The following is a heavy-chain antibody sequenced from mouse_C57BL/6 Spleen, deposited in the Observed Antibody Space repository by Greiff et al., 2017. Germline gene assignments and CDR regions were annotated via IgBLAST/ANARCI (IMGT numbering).Heavy chain of an antibody. J-gene: IGHJ3*01. CDR2: IDPENGDT. V-gene: IGHV14-4*01. Sequence: VQLQQSGAELVRPGASVKLSCTASGFNIKDDYMHWVKQRPEQGLEWIGWIDPENGDTEYASKFQGKATITADTSSNTAYLQLSSLTSEDTAVYYCTTNDYGSSSFAYWGQGTLVTVSA. CDR3: TTNDYGSSSFAY. D-gene: IGHD1-1*01. CDR1: GFNIKDDY.